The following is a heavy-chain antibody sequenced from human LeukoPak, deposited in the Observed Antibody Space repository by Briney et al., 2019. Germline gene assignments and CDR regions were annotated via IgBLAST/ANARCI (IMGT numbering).Heavy chain of an antibody. CDR1: GFTFSSYA. V-gene: IGHV3-23*01. Sequence: GSLRLSCAASGFTFSSYAMSWVRQAPGKGLEWVSAISGSGGSTYYADSVKGRFTISRDNSKNTLYLQMNSLRAEDTAVYYCAKFFTFARLLWFGTNDAFDIWGQGTMVTVSS. CDR2: ISGSGGST. D-gene: IGHD3-10*01. CDR3: AKFFTFARLLWFGTNDAFDI. J-gene: IGHJ3*02.